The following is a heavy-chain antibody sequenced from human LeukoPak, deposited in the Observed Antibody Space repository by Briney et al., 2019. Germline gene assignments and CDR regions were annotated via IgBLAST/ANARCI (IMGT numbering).Heavy chain of an antibody. J-gene: IGHJ5*02. V-gene: IGHV4-31*03. CDR3: ARDTIFGVVRAFDP. CDR2: IYYSGST. D-gene: IGHD3-3*01. CDR1: GGSISSGGYY. Sequence: SETLSLTCTVSGGSISSGGYYWSWLRQHPGKGLEWIGYIYYSGSTYYNPSLKSRFTISVDTSKNQFSLKLSSVTAADTAVYYCARDTIFGVVRAFDPWGQGTLVTVSS.